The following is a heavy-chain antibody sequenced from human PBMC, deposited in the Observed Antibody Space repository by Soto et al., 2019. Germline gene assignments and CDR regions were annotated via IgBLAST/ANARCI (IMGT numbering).Heavy chain of an antibody. CDR3: ARGSEAWFDP. CDR2: VYSTEIT. J-gene: IGHJ5*02. CDR1: GDSISSYF. Sequence: LSLTCTVSGDSISSYFWSWIRQPPGKGLEWIGYVYSTEITNYNPSLKSRVAMSIDTSKNQFSLKVRSVTAADTAVYYCARGSEAWFDPWGQGTLVTVSS. V-gene: IGHV4-59*01.